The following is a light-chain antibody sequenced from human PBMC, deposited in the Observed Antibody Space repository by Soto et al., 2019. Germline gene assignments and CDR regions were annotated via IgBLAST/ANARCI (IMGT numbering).Light chain of an antibody. CDR1: SSDVGGYNY. J-gene: IGLJ1*01. V-gene: IGLV2-11*01. CDR2: DVS. Sequence: QSVLTQPRSVSGSPGQSVTISCTGTSSDVGGYNYVSWYQQHPGKAPKLMIYDVSKRPSGVPDRFSGSKSGNTASLTISGLQAEDEADYYCCSYAGSYTGNVFGTG. CDR3: CSYAGSYTGNV.